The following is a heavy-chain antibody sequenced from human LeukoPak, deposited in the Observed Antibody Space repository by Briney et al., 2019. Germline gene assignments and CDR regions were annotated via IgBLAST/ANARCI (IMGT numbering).Heavy chain of an antibody. V-gene: IGHV4-59*01. Sequence: SETLSLTCTVSGASISSSYWSWIRQPPGKGLEWIGYIYYSGSTNYNPSLKSRVTISVDTSKNQFSLKLSSVTAADTAVYYCARLYSSSWTFDYWGQGTLVTVSS. CDR1: GASISSSY. D-gene: IGHD6-13*01. J-gene: IGHJ4*02. CDR3: ARLYSSSWTFDY. CDR2: IYYSGST.